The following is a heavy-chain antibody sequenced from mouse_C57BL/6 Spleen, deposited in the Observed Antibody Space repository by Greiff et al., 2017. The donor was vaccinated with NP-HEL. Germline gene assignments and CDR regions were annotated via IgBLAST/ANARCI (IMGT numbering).Heavy chain of an antibody. V-gene: IGHV1-76*01. CDR3: AHQLGPGAMDY. D-gene: IGHD4-1*02. Sequence: QVQLQQSGAELVRPGASVKLSCKASGYTFTDYYINWVKQRPGQGLEWIARIYPGSGNTYYNEKFKGKATLTAEKSSSTAYMQLSSLTSEDSAVYFCAHQLGPGAMDYWGQGTSVTVSS. CDR2: IYPGSGNT. CDR1: GYTFTDYY. J-gene: IGHJ4*01.